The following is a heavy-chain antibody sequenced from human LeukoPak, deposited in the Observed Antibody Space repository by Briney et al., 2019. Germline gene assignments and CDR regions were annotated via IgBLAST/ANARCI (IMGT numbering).Heavy chain of an antibody. V-gene: IGHV3-74*01. J-gene: IGHJ4*02. CDR1: GFTFNNYR. CDR3: ARGGFSSGLDY. CDR2: IDTDGSGT. D-gene: IGHD6-19*01. Sequence: GGSLRLSCAASGFTFNNYRLHWVRQAPGKGLVWVSRIDTDGSGTIYADSVKGRFTISRDNAKNTLYLQMTSLRAEDTAVYYCARGGFSSGLDYWGQGILVTVSS.